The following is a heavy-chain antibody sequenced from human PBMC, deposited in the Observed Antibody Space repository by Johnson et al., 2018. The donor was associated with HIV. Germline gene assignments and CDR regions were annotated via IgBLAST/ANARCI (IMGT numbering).Heavy chain of an antibody. V-gene: IGHV3-7*05. CDR1: GFTFSSYW. D-gene: IGHD3-9*01. CDR3: ARDRSLTGYIINDAFDI. Sequence: VQLVESGGGLVQPGGSLRLSCAASGFTFSSYWLSWVRQAPGKGLEWVANIKQDGSEKYYVDSVKGRLTISRDNAKNSLYLQMNSLRAEDTALYYCARDRSLTGYIINDAFDIWGQGTMVTVSS. CDR2: IKQDGSEK. J-gene: IGHJ3*02.